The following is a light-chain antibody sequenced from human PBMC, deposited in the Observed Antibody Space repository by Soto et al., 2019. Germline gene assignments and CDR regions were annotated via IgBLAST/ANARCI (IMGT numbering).Light chain of an antibody. CDR3: QQRSNWPPLT. J-gene: IGKJ4*01. V-gene: IGKV3-11*01. CDR1: RSVGTY. CDR2: DAS. Sequence: EIVLTQSPATVSLSPGDRATLSCRASRSVGTYLAWYQQKPGQAPGLIIYDASNRATGIPARFSGSGSGTDFTLTTSSLEPEDFAIYYCQQRSNWPPLTFGGGTRVDIK.